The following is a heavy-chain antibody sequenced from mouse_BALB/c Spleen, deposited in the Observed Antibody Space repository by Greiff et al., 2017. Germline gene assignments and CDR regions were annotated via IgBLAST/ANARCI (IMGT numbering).Heavy chain of an antibody. CDR1: GYSITSDYA. V-gene: IGHV3-2*02. CDR3: ARSGYYYGSSYDDY. Sequence: DVKLVESGPGLVKPSQSLSLTCTVTGYSITSDYAWNWIRQFPGNKLEWMGYISYSGSTSYNPSLKSRISITRDTSKNQFFLQLNSVTTEDTATYYCARSGYYYGSSYDDYWGQGTTLTVSS. D-gene: IGHD1-1*01. CDR2: ISYSGST. J-gene: IGHJ2*01.